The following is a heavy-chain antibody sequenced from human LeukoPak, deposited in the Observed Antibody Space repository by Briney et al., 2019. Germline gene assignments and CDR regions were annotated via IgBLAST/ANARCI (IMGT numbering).Heavy chain of an antibody. V-gene: IGHV3-74*01. CDR3: VRDWTQQHNDSPTPDY. J-gene: IGHJ4*02. D-gene: IGHD3-22*01. Sequence: GGSLKLTCAASGFTFSSYWMHWVRQVPGKGLMWVSRITADGTNTIYADSLTGRFTISRDNAKKTVYLQMNALRVEGTAVYYCVRDWTQQHNDSPTPDYWGQGTRVTVSS. CDR2: ITADGTNT. CDR1: GFTFSSYW.